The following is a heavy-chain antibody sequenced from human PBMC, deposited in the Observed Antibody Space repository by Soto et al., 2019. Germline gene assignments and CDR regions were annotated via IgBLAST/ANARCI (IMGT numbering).Heavy chain of an antibody. D-gene: IGHD3-10*01. J-gene: IGHJ6*02. CDR2: ISYSGST. CDR3: ARESYSGTGNAWFYYNGMDV. CDR1: GASITDYY. Sequence: QLQLQESGPGLVKPSETLSLICTVSGASITDYYWSWIRQSPGKGLEWIGYISYSGSTNYRPSLRSRVAMSVDTSRNQLSLKLGSVTAADSAVYYCARESYSGTGNAWFYYNGMDVWGQGTTVTVSS. V-gene: IGHV4-59*01.